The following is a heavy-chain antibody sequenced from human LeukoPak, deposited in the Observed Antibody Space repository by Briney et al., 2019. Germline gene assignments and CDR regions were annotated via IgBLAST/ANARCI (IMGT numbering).Heavy chain of an antibody. CDR2: ISGSGGSA. J-gene: IGHJ3*02. V-gene: IGHV3-23*01. CDR1: GFTFSSYG. Sequence: GGSLRLSCAASGFTFSSYGMSWVRQAPGKGLEWVSAISGSGGSAYYADSVKGRFTISRDNSKNTLYLQMNSLRAEDTAVYYCARDGLMSYYDILTSRRGAGVAFDIWGQGTMVTVSS. D-gene: IGHD3-9*01. CDR3: ARDGLMSYYDILTSRRGAGVAFDI.